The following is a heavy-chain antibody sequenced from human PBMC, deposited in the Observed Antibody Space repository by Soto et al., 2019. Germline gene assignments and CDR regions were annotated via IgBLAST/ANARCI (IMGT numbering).Heavy chain of an antibody. D-gene: IGHD1-7*01. CDR3: TRAGASDWNYVSTSY. CDR2: ISAKSGNT. V-gene: IGHV1-18*04. J-gene: IGHJ4*02. Sequence: ASVKVSCKASGYTFTTSGFNWVRQAPGQGLEWMGWISAKSGNTNYAQKLQGRVTMTTDTSTSTVYMELKSLTSDDTAIYYCTRAGASDWNYVSTSYWRPGTLVTVSS. CDR1: GYTFTTSG.